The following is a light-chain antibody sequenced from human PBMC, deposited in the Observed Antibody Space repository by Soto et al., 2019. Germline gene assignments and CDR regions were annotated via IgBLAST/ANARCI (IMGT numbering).Light chain of an antibody. CDR3: QQANSLPVT. CDR1: QGISNW. V-gene: IGKV1-12*01. CDR2: AAS. Sequence: DIQMTQSPSSVSASVGDRVTITCRASQGISNWLAWYQQKPGKAPSLLIHAASSLQSGVPSRFSGSGYGTDFTLTISSMQPEDFATYFCQQANSLPVTFGPGTKVDIK. J-gene: IGKJ3*01.